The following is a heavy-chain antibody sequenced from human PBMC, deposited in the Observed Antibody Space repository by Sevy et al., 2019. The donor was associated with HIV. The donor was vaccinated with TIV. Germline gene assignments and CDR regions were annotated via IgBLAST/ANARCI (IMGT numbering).Heavy chain of an antibody. V-gene: IGHV3-7*03. CDR3: ARDRRVEYGGSDY. CDR1: GFTFSNHW. D-gene: IGHD3-10*01. J-gene: IGHJ4*02. CDR2: IKKDGSDK. Sequence: GGSLRLSCAVSGFTFSNHWMTWVRQAPGNGLEWVANIKKDGSDKFYVDSVMGRFSISRDNAKDLLYLQMNSLRVEDTAVYYCARDRRVEYGGSDYSGQGTLVTVSS.